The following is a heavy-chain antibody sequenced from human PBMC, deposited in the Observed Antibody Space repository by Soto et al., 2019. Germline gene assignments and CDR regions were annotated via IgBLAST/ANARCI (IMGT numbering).Heavy chain of an antibody. CDR3: ARVSYSGNWFVHSVAGPNWFDP. J-gene: IGHJ5*02. CDR1: RYSFTNNA. D-gene: IGHD6-13*01. CDR2: ISAYNGNT. V-gene: IGHV1-18*01. Sequence: ASVKGSCKASRYSFTNNAISWVRHAPGQGLEWMGWISAYNGNTNYVKKFQGRVTMTTDTSTSTASMELRSLRSDDTAVYYCARVSYSGNWFVHSVAGPNWFDPWGQGTLVTVSS.